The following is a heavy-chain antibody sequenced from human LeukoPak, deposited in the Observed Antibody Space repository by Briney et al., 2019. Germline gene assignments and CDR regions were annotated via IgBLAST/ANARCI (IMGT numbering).Heavy chain of an antibody. CDR2: ISTDASST. CDR1: GFTFSSYW. CDR3: ARAQGPYYMDV. Sequence: GGSLRLSCAGSGFTFSSYWMHWVRQAPGKGLVWVSRISTDASSTTYADSVKGRFTISRDNAKNSLYLQMNSLRADDTAVYYCARAQGPYYMDVWGKGTTVTVSS. V-gene: IGHV3-74*01. J-gene: IGHJ6*03.